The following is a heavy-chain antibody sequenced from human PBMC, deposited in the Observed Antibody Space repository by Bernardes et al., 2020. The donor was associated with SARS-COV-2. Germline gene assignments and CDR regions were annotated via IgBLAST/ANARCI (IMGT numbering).Heavy chain of an antibody. V-gene: IGHV4-59*01. D-gene: IGHD3-10*01. Sequence: SETLSLTCTVSGGSISSYYWSWIRQPPGKGLEWIGYIYYSGSTNYNPSLKSRVTISVDTSKNQFSLKLSSVTAADTAVYYCARGDYYGSGSHFSYWGQGTLVTVSS. CDR2: IYYSGST. CDR1: GGSISSYY. J-gene: IGHJ4*02. CDR3: ARGDYYGSGSHFSY.